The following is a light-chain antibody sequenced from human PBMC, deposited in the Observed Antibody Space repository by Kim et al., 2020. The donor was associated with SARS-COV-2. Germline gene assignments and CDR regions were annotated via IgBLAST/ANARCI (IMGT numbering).Light chain of an antibody. V-gene: IGLV2-8*01. CDR1: SSDVGGYKY. Sequence: PGQSDTIACTRTSSDVGGYKYVSWYQQHPGKAPKLMIYELNKRPSGVPDRFSGSKSGNTASLTVSGLQAEDEADYYCTSYAGSNRVFGGGTQLTVL. J-gene: IGLJ3*02. CDR2: ELN. CDR3: TSYAGSNRV.